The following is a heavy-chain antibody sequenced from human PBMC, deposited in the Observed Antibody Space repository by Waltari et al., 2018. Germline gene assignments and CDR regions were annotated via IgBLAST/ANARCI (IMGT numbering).Heavy chain of an antibody. J-gene: IGHJ5*02. CDR2: IYYSGST. V-gene: IGHV4-30-4*08. Sequence: QVQLQESGPGLVKPSQTLSLTCSVSGGSISSGDYYWSWIRQPPGKGLEWIGYIYYSGSTYYNPSLKSRVTISVDTSKNQFSLKLSSVTAADTAVYYCARGITGLYNWFDPWGQGTLVSVSS. CDR1: GGSISSGDYY. CDR3: ARGITGLYNWFDP. D-gene: IGHD7-27*01.